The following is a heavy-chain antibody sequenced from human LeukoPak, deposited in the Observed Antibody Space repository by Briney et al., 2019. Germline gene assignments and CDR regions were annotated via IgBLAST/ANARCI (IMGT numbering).Heavy chain of an antibody. D-gene: IGHD5-24*01. Sequence: SETLSLTCTVSGGSISRGGYYWSWIRQHPGKGLEWIGFIDYSGSTYYNPSLRRRITMSVDTSKHQFSLKLNSVTAADTAVYYCARAKFYGYNESAFDIWGQGTMVTLS. CDR2: IDYSGST. CDR1: GGSISRGGYY. V-gene: IGHV4-31*03. J-gene: IGHJ3*02. CDR3: ARAKFYGYNESAFDI.